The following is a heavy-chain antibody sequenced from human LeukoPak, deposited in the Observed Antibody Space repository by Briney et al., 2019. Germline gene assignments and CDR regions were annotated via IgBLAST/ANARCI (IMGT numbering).Heavy chain of an antibody. CDR1: GYSFTSYW. V-gene: IGHV5-51*01. D-gene: IGHD3-22*01. Sequence: GESLKISCKGSGYSFTSYWIGWVRQMPGKGLEWMGIIYPGDSDTRYSPSFQGQVTISADKSISTAYLQWSSLKASDTAMYYCARHHRGYYYDSSGYFSLNYYYYYYMDVWGKGTTVTIYS. CDR3: ARHHRGYYYDSSGYFSLNYYYYYYMDV. J-gene: IGHJ6*03. CDR2: IYPGDSDT.